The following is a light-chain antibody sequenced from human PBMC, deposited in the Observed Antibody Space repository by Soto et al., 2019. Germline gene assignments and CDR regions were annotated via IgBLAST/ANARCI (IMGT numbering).Light chain of an antibody. V-gene: IGKV3-15*01. CDR1: QSIGTK. J-gene: IGKJ5*01. Sequence: EIVMTQSPATLSVSPGERATLSCRASQSIGTKLAWYQQKPGQAPRLLMYDVSTRATGVPATFSGSGSGTEFTLTISSLQSDDFAVYHCQHYGSSLITFGQGTRLEIK. CDR2: DVS. CDR3: QHYGSSLIT.